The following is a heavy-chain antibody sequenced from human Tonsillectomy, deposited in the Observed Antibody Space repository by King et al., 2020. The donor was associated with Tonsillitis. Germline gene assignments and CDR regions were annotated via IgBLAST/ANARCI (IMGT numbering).Heavy chain of an antibody. J-gene: IGHJ3*02. D-gene: IGHD2-15*01. V-gene: IGHV3-23*04. CDR3: ARGYCSGDKCYYDAFDI. Sequence: VQLVESGGGLARPGGSLRLSCVVSGFTFGEYGMSWVRQAPGEGLEWVSAISGGGFSTYYAESVEGRFTISRDNSENTLYMQMNSLRAEDTGIYYCARGYCSGDKCYYDAFDIWGQGTMLTVSS. CDR1: GFTFGEYG. CDR2: ISGGGFST.